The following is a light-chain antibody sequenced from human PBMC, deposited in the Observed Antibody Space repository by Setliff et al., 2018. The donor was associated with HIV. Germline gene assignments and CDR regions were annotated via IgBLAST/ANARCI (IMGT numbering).Light chain of an antibody. Sequence: QSVLTQPASVSGSPGQSITISCTGGRDDVGAYNYVSWYQQHPGKAPKLMISEVNKRPSGVSNRFSGSKSGNTASLTISGLQAEDESDYYCTSYTTRSTLVFGGGTK. CDR1: RDDVGAYNY. V-gene: IGLV2-14*01. J-gene: IGLJ2*01. CDR2: EVN. CDR3: TSYTTRSTLV.